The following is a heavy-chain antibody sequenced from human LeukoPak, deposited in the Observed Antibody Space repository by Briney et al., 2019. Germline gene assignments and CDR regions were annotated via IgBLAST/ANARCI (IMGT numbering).Heavy chain of an antibody. D-gene: IGHD3-3*01. J-gene: IGHJ4*02. Sequence: PGGSLRLSCAASGFTFSSYAMSWVRQAPGKGLEWVSAISGSGGSTYYADSVKGRFTISRDSSKNTLYLQMNSLRAEDTAVYYCAADTILGVVTVLLFDYWGQGTLVTVSS. V-gene: IGHV3-23*01. CDR1: GFTFSSYA. CDR2: ISGSGGST. CDR3: AADTILGVVTVLLFDY.